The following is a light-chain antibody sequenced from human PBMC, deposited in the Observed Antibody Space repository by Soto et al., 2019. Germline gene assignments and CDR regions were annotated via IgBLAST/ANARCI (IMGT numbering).Light chain of an antibody. CDR3: QQFDNLPFT. CDR1: QDINNS. V-gene: IGKV1-33*01. CDR2: DSS. Sequence: DIQMTQSPSSLSASGGDRVTIICQASQDINNSLNWYQQKPGKAPKLLIYDSSNLEIGVPSRFSGSGYGTRFSFTISSLQPEDIATYYCQQFDNLPFTFGQGTRLEIK. J-gene: IGKJ5*01.